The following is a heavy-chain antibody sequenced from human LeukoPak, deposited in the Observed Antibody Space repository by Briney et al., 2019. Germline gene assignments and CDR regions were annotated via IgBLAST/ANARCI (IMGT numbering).Heavy chain of an antibody. D-gene: IGHD2-2*02. V-gene: IGHV4-34*01. CDR1: GGSISSYY. J-gene: IGHJ5*02. CDR3: ARGPPTYCSSTSCYSYSWFDP. CDR2: INHSGST. Sequence: SETLSLTCTDSGGSISSYYWSWIRQPPGKGLEWIGEINHSGSTNYNPSLKSRVTISVDTSKNQFSLKLSSVTAADTAVYYCARGPPTYCSSTSCYSYSWFDPWGQGTLVTVSS.